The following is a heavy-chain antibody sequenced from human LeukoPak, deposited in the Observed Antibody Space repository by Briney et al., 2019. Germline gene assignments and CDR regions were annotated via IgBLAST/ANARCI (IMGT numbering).Heavy chain of an antibody. D-gene: IGHD4-11*01. J-gene: IGHJ6*02. Sequence: TPSETLSLTCTVSGGSISSYYWSWIRQPPGKGLEWIGYVYDTGSTNYNASLKSRVTISVDTSKNQFSLKLSSVTAADTAVYYCARHEGFGNYNDYYYDIDVWGQGTTVTVSS. V-gene: IGHV4-59*08. CDR2: VYDTGST. CDR1: GGSISSYY. CDR3: ARHEGFGNYNDYYYDIDV.